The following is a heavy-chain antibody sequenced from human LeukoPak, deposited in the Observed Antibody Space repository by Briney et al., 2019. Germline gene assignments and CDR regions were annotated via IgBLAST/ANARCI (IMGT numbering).Heavy chain of an antibody. CDR1: GFTFSSYG. CDR3: AKDHLPGIVVADRDY. J-gene: IGHJ4*02. V-gene: IGHV3-30*18. D-gene: IGHD6-19*01. Sequence: GGSLRLSCAASGFTFSSYGMHWVRQAPGKGLEWVVLISYDGSNKYYADSVKGRFTISRDNSKNTLYLQINSLRAEDTAVYYCAKDHLPGIVVADRDYWGQGTLVTVSS. CDR2: ISYDGSNK.